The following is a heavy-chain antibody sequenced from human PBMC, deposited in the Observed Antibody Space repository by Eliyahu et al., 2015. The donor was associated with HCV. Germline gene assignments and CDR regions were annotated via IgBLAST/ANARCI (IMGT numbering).Heavy chain of an antibody. V-gene: IGHV1-69*06. CDR3: ARSPGSPIAYCGGDCYDYYYGMDV. D-gene: IGHD2-21*02. Sequence: EVKKPGSSVKVSCKASGGTFSSYAISWVRQAPGQGLEWMGGIIPIFGTANYAQKFQGRVTITADKSTSTAYMELSSLRSEDTAVYYCARSPGSPIAYCGGDCYDYYYGMDVWGQGTTVTVSS. CDR2: IIPIFGTA. J-gene: IGHJ6*02. CDR1: GGTFSSYA.